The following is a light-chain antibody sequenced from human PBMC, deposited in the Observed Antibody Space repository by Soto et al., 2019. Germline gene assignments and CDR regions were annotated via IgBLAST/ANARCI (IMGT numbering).Light chain of an antibody. CDR1: QTISSW. CDR2: KAS. Sequence: DIQMTQSPSTLSGSVGDRVTITCRASQTISSWLAWYQQKPGKAPKLLINKASTLKSGVPSRFSGSGYGAEFSLTLGSLEPDDFASYYWEHYNSYSEAFRQGPKVERK. CDR3: EHYNSYSEA. V-gene: IGKV1-5*03. J-gene: IGKJ1*01.